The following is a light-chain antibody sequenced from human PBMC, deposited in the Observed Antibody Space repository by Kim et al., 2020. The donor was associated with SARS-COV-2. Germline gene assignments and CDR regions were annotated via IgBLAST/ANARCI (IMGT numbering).Light chain of an antibody. CDR2: GAS. CDR3: HQYVTSPYT. Sequence: LPPGERASLPCRAIQYITNNYLAWYQQKPGQAPRLLLSGASKRVAGIPEMLSGSGSGTDFTLTISRLEPEDSGVYYCHQYVTSPYTFGQGTKLEI. CDR1: QYITNNY. J-gene: IGKJ2*01. V-gene: IGKV3-20*01.